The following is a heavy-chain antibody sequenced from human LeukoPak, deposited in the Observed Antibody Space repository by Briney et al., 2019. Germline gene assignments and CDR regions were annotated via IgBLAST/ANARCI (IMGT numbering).Heavy chain of an antibody. D-gene: IGHD1-14*01. Sequence: SETLSLTCTVSGGSISSGSYYWSWIRQPAGKGLEWIGYIYYSGRTNYNPYLKSRVTISADTSKNQFSLKLNSVTAADTAVYYCARALRGDGTYYYYYMDVWGKGTTVTVSS. V-gene: IGHV4-61*10. CDR2: IYYSGRT. CDR1: GGSISSGSYY. J-gene: IGHJ6*03. CDR3: ARALRGDGTYYYYYMDV.